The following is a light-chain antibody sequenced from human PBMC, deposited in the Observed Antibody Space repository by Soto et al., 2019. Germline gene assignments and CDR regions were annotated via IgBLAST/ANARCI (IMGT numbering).Light chain of an antibody. CDR2: EVT. CDR3: CLYAGPNTFV. CDR1: SSDVGPYNL. V-gene: IGLV2-23*02. J-gene: IGLJ1*01. Sequence: QSALTQSASVSGSPGQSITISCTGTSSDVGPYNLVSWYQQHPGKAPKLIIYEVTERPSGVSNRFSGSKSGNTASLTISGLQADDEADYYCCLYAGPNTFVFGLGTKLTVL.